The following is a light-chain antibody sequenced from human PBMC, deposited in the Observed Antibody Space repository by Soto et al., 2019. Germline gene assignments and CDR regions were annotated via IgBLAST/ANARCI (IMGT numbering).Light chain of an antibody. CDR2: GAS. Sequence: EISLTQSPCTLSLSPGARATLSCRASQSVSSSSLARFQQKPGQAPRLLIYGASSRATGIPDRFSGSGSGTDFTLTISRLEPEDFAVYHCQQYGRSPLTFGRGTKVDIK. CDR1: QSVSSSS. J-gene: IGKJ4*01. V-gene: IGKV3-20*01. CDR3: QQYGRSPLT.